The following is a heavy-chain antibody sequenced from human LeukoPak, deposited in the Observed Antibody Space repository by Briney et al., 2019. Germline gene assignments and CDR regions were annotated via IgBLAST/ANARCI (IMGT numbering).Heavy chain of an antibody. J-gene: IGHJ4*02. D-gene: IGHD5-12*01. V-gene: IGHV3-48*01. CDR1: GFTFSSYS. CDR2: ISSSSSTI. CDR3: AKDTGSGYDYFSYYFDY. Sequence: PGGSLRLSCAASGFTFSSYSMNWVRQAPGKGLEWVSYISSSSSTIYYADSVKGRFTISRDNSKNTLYLQMNSLRAEDTAVYYCAKDTGSGYDYFSYYFDYWGQGTLVTVSS.